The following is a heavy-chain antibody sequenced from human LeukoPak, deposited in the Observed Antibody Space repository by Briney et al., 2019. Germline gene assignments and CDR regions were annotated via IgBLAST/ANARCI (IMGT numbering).Heavy chain of an antibody. J-gene: IGHJ4*02. Sequence: GASVKVSCKASGYTFTSYGISWVRQAPGQGLEWMGWISAYNGNTNYAQNLQGRVTMTTDTSTSTAYMELRSLRSDDTAVYYCAREGGYCSSTSCYEHCFDYWGQGTLVTVSS. D-gene: IGHD2-2*01. CDR1: GYTFTSYG. CDR2: ISAYNGNT. V-gene: IGHV1-18*01. CDR3: AREGGYCSSTSCYEHCFDY.